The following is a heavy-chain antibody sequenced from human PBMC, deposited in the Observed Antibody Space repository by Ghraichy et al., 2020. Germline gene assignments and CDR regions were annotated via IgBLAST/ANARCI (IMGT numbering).Heavy chain of an antibody. D-gene: IGHD1-26*01. J-gene: IGHJ4*02. CDR2: IIPIFGTA. Sequence: SVKVSCKASGGTFSSYAISWVRQAPGQGLEWMGGIIPIFGTANYAQKFQGRVTITADESTSTAYMELSSLRSEDTAVYYCARVEVGETPLSGSYYGLPNYWGQGTLVTVSS. CDR1: GGTFSSYA. V-gene: IGHV1-69*13. CDR3: ARVEVGETPLSGSYYGLPNY.